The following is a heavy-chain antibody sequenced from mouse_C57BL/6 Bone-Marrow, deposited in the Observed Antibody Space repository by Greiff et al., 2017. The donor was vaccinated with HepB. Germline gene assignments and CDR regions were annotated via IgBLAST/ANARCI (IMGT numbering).Heavy chain of an antibody. CDR2: IYPGDGDT. Sequence: QVQLQQSGPELVKPGASVKISCKASGYAFSSSWMNWVKQRPGKGLEWIGRIYPGDGDTNYNGKFKGKATLTADKSSSTAYMQLSSLTSEDSAVYFCARRGHYYGSSYNWYFDVWGTGTTVTVSS. V-gene: IGHV1-82*01. J-gene: IGHJ1*03. D-gene: IGHD1-1*01. CDR3: ARRGHYYGSSYNWYFDV. CDR1: GYAFSSSW.